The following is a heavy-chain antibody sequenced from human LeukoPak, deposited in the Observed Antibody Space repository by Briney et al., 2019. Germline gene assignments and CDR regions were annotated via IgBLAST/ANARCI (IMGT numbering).Heavy chain of an antibody. J-gene: IGHJ3*02. Sequence: PSETLSLTCTVSGGSISSSSYYWSWIRQPAGKGLEWIGRIYTSGSTNYNPSLKSRVTISVDTSKNQFSLKLSSVTAADTAVYYCARAPIAGSGAFDIWGQGTMVTVSS. V-gene: IGHV4-61*02. CDR3: ARAPIAGSGAFDI. CDR2: IYTSGST. CDR1: GGSISSSSYY. D-gene: IGHD6-13*01.